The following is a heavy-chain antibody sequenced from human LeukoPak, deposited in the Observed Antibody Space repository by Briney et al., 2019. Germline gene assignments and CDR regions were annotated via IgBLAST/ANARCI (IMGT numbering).Heavy chain of an antibody. CDR1: GYTFLDYY. J-gene: IGHJ5*02. CDR2: INPSSGGT. CDR3: ARVRPCTAATCYRWFDP. Sequence: ASVKVSCEASGYTFLDYYMHWVRQAPGQGLEWMGWINPSSGGTNYAQKFQGRVTVTRDTSISTVYMDLSGLTSDDTAMYYCARVRPCTAATCYRWFDPWGQGTLVTVSS. D-gene: IGHD2-2*01. V-gene: IGHV1-2*02.